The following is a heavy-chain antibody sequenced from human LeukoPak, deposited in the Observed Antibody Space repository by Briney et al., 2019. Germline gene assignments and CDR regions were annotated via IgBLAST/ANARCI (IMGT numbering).Heavy chain of an antibody. V-gene: IGHV1-24*01. CDR2: FDPEDGET. J-gene: IGHJ3*02. CDR1: GYTFTSYG. CDR3: ATDQSGIPRAFDI. Sequence: ASVKVSCKASGYTFTSYGISWVRQAPGQGLEWMGGFDPEDGETIYAQKFQGRVTMTEDTSTDTAYMELSSLRSEDTAVYYCATDQSGIPRAFDIWGQGTMVTVSS. D-gene: IGHD1-26*01.